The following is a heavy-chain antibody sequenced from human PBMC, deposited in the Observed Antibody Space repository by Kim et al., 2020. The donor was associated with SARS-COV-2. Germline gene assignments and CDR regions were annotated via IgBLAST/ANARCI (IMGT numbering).Heavy chain of an antibody. CDR2: IYYSGST. CDR3: ARGGESEPGYWFDP. Sequence: SETLSLTCTVSGGSISSYYWSWIRQPPGKGLEWIGYIYYSGSTNYNPSLKSRVTISVDTSKNQFSLKLSSVTAADTAVYYCARGGESEPGYWFDPWGQGTLVTVSA. CDR1: GGSISSYY. V-gene: IGHV4-59*01. J-gene: IGHJ5*02. D-gene: IGHD3-10*01.